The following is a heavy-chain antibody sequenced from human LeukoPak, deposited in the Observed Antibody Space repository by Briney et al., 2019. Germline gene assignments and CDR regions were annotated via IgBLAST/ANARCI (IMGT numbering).Heavy chain of an antibody. CDR2: IRYDGSNK. J-gene: IGHJ4*02. Sequence: GGSLRLSCAASGFTFSSYGMHWVRQAPGKGLEWVAFIRYDGSNKYYADSVKGRFTISRDNSKNTLYLQMNSLRAEDTAVYYCAKRSGTSGWPPTYYFDYWGQGTLVTVSS. V-gene: IGHV3-30*02. CDR1: GFTFSSYG. D-gene: IGHD6-19*01. CDR3: AKRSGTSGWPPTYYFDY.